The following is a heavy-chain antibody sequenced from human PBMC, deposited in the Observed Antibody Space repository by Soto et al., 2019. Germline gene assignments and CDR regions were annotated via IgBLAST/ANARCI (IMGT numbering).Heavy chain of an antibody. CDR3: GRGAIAAAGTRIDY. Sequence: SQTLSLTCAISGDSVSSNSAAWNWIRQPPSRGLEWLGRTYYRSKWYNDYAVSVKSRITINPDTSKNQFSLQLNSVTPEDTAVYYCGRGAIAAAGTRIDYWGQGTLVTVSS. CDR1: GDSVSSNSAA. J-gene: IGHJ4*02. D-gene: IGHD6-13*01. CDR2: TYYRSKWYN. V-gene: IGHV6-1*01.